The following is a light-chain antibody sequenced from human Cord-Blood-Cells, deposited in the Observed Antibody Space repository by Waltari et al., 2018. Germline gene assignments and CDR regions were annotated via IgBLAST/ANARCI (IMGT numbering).Light chain of an antibody. V-gene: IGLV2-11*01. J-gene: IGLJ1*01. Sequence: QSALTQSRSVSGSPGQSVTISCTGTSSDVGGYNYVSWYQQHPGKAPKLMIYDVSKRPSGVPDRFSGSKSGNTASLTISGLQAEDEADYYCCSYAGSYTFFGTGTKVTVL. CDR1: SSDVGGYNY. CDR2: DVS. CDR3: CSYAGSYTF.